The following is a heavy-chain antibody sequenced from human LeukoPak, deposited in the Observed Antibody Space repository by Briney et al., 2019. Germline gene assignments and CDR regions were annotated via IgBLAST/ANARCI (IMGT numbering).Heavy chain of an antibody. CDR2: INHSGST. Sequence: PSETLSLTCAVYGGSFSGYYWSWIRQPPGKGREWIGEINHSGSTNYNPSLKSRVTITVDKSKNQFSLKLSSVTAADTAVYYCARGRTVTTDLGYYYYYMDVWGKGTTVTASS. J-gene: IGHJ6*03. CDR1: GGSFSGYY. CDR3: ARGRTVTTDLGYYYYYMDV. D-gene: IGHD4-11*01. V-gene: IGHV4-34*01.